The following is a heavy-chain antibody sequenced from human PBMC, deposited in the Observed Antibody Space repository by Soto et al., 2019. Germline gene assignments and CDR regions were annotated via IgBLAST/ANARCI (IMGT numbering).Heavy chain of an antibody. CDR2: IYYSGST. D-gene: IGHD6-13*01. J-gene: IGHJ3*02. CDR1: GGSVSSGSYY. CDR3: ARGRAAAWGDI. V-gene: IGHV4-61*01. Sequence: QVQLQESGPGLAKPSETLSLTCTVSGGSVSSGSYYWSWIRQPPGKGLEWIGYIYYSGSTNYNPSLKSRVTISVDTSKNQFSLKLSSVTAADTAVYYCARGRAAAWGDIWGQGTMVTVSS.